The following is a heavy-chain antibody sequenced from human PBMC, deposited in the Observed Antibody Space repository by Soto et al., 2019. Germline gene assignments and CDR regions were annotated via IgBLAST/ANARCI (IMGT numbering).Heavy chain of an antibody. J-gene: IGHJ5*02. D-gene: IGHD2-2*01. CDR3: AKHFEYQLLSWFDP. CDR2: ISAGGGNT. Sequence: EVQLLESGGGLVQPGGSLRLSCVASGFSFSTCAMSWVRQAPGKGLEWVSGISAGGGNTYYADSVGGRFTISRDNSKNTLYLQISSLRAEDTALYYCAKHFEYQLLSWFDPWGQGTLVTVSS. V-gene: IGHV3-23*01. CDR1: GFSFSTCA.